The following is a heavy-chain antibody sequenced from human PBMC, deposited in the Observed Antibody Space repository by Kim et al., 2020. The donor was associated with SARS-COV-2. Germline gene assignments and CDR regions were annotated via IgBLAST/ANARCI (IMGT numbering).Heavy chain of an antibody. J-gene: IGHJ4*02. CDR2: IYSGDNT. D-gene: IGHD2-21*01. Sequence: GGSLRLSCVVSGFTVNSNYMSWVRQAPGKGLEWVSVIYSGDNTYYADSVKGRFTISRDNSKNTLHLQMNSLRAEDTAVYYCARDSTGHYFDYWGQGTLVTVSS. CDR3: ARDSTGHYFDY. CDR1: GFTVNSNY. V-gene: IGHV3-66*02.